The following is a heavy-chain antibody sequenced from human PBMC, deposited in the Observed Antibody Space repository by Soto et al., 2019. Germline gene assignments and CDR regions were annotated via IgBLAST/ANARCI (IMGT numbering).Heavy chain of an antibody. CDR3: TTDFRPRRWGGAHY. J-gene: IGHJ4*02. CDR1: GFTFSSYW. Sequence: PGGSLRLSCAASGFTFSSYWMNWVRQAPGRGLEWVGLIKSKLDGGTTDYAAPVKGRFTISRDDSKTTLYLQMNSLETEDTALYYCTTDFRPRRWGGAHYWGQGTLVTVSS. V-gene: IGHV3-15*07. CDR2: IKSKLDGGTT. D-gene: IGHD3-16*01.